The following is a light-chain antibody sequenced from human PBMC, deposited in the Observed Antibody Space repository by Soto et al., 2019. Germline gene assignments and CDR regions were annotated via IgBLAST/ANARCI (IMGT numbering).Light chain of an antibody. CDR1: QGISSY. J-gene: IGKJ5*01. Sequence: DIQLNQSPSFLSASVGDRVTITCRASQGISSYLAWYQHKPGKAPKLLIYDVSTLQSGVPSRFSGSGSGTEFTLRISSLQPEDFATYHCQQLNSYPITFGQGTRLEIK. V-gene: IGKV1-9*01. CDR2: DVS. CDR3: QQLNSYPIT.